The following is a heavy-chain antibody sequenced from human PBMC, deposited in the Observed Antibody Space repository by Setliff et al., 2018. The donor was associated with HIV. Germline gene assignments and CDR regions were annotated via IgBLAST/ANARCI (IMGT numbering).Heavy chain of an antibody. J-gene: IGHJ4*02. D-gene: IGHD3-9*01. Sequence: SETLSLTCDVYGGSFSGYYWTWIRQPPGKGLEWIGEINHSGSTKYNPSLKSRVTISVDTSKNQFSLKLSSVTAADTAVYYCARGYYDILTGYYYFDYWGQGTLVTVSS. CDR1: GGSFSGYY. V-gene: IGHV4-34*01. CDR3: ARGYYDILTGYYYFDY. CDR2: INHSGST.